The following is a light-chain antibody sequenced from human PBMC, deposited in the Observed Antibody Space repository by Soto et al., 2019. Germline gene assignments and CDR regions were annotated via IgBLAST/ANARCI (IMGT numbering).Light chain of an antibody. CDR1: QSLDSN. V-gene: IGKV3-15*01. Sequence: EIVLTQSPATLSVSPGERATLSCRASQSLDSNLAWYRQKPGQAPRLLIYDATTRATGIPARFSGSGSGTEFTLTISSLQSEDFAIYYCQQYKSWPFTFGPGTKVEIK. CDR3: QQYKSWPFT. J-gene: IGKJ3*01. CDR2: DAT.